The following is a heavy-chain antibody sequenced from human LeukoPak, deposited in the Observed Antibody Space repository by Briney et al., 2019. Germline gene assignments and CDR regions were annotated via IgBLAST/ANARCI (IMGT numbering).Heavy chain of an antibody. V-gene: IGHV3-48*03. CDR1: GFTHRQH. Sequence: GGPLRLLCAAWGFTHRQHEVLDPPQARGKGGVWISYICPSGITIYYADAVRGRFTISRDNAKNSLYLQNASMTAEDTAGYYCARERDVYNWNDGYYYDHWGQGILVTVSS. CDR3: ARERDVYNWNDGYYYDH. J-gene: IGHJ4*02. CDR2: ICPSGITI. D-gene: IGHD1-20*01.